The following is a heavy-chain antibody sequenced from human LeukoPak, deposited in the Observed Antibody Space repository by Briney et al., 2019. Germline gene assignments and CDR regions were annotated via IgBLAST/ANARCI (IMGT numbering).Heavy chain of an antibody. V-gene: IGHV3-48*01. Sequence: PGGSLRLSCVASGFTFCNYDMNWVRQAPGKGLEWVSYISSSSSTIYYAGSVKGRFTISRDNAENSLYLQMNNLGAEDTAVYYCARDDHYNYYYMDVWGKGTTVTVSS. J-gene: IGHJ6*03. CDR1: GFTFCNYD. CDR3: ARDDHYNYYYMDV. CDR2: ISSSSSTI.